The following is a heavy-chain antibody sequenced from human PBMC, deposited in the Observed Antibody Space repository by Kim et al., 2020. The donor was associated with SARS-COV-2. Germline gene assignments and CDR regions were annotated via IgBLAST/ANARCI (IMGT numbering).Heavy chain of an antibody. CDR1: GFTFSSYD. V-gene: IGHV3-13*01. D-gene: IGHD6-19*01. J-gene: IGHJ4*02. Sequence: GGSLRLSCAASGFTFSSYDMHWVRQATGKGLEWVSAIGTAGDTYYPGSVKGRFTISRENAKNSLYLQMNSLRAGDTAVYYCARGVKTQLIAVAGTGYFDYWGQGTLVTVSS. CDR3: ARGVKTQLIAVAGTGYFDY. CDR2: IGTAGDT.